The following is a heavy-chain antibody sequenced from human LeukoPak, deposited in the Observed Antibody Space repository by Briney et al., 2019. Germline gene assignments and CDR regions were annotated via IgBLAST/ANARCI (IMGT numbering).Heavy chain of an antibody. CDR3: ARDRLTSGSYFFDY. D-gene: IGHD1-26*01. CDR2: ISGRSSTI. J-gene: IGHJ4*02. Sequence: AGGSLRLSCAASAFTFSDYSMNWVRQAPGKGLEWISYISGRSSTICYADSVRGRFTISRDNAKNSMYLQMNSLRAEDTAVYYCARDRLTSGSYFFDYWGQGTLVTVSS. CDR1: AFTFSDYS. V-gene: IGHV3-48*01.